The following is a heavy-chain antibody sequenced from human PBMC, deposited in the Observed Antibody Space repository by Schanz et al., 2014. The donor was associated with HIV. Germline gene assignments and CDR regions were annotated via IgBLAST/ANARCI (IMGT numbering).Heavy chain of an antibody. Sequence: EVQLVESGGGLVQPGGSLRLSCAASGFTFSTSWMHWVRQAPGKGLVWVSRISSDGSSTSYADSVKGRFTISRDNAKNTLYLQTNSLRGEDTAVYYCAKDAYSSTWYLGENWFDPWGQGTLVTVSS. CDR2: ISSDGSST. CDR3: AKDAYSSTWYLGENWFDP. V-gene: IGHV3-74*01. D-gene: IGHD6-13*01. CDR1: GFTFSTSW. J-gene: IGHJ5*02.